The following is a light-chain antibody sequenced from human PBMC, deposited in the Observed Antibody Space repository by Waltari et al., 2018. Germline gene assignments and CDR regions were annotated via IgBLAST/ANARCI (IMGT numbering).Light chain of an antibody. CDR2: QVS. CDR3: MQGTHWPPWT. CDR1: QSLVHSDGNTY. V-gene: IGKV2-30*02. Sequence: DVVMTQSPLSLPVTLGQPASISCRSSQSLVHSDGNTYLSWFQQRPGQSQRRLIYQVSNRDSGVPDRFSGSGSGTDFTLKISRVEAEDVGVYYCMQGTHWPPWTFGQGTKVEIQ. J-gene: IGKJ1*01.